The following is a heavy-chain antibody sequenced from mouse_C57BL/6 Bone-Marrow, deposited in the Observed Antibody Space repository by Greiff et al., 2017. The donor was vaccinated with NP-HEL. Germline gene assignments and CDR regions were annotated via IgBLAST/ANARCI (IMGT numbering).Heavy chain of an antibody. Sequence: EVKVEESGGGLVQPGGSMKLSCAASGFTFSDAWMDWVRQSPEQGLEWVAEIRNKANNHATYYAESVKGRFTISRDDSKSGVYLQMNSLRAEDTGIYYCTLRGLRRSFAYWGQGTLVTVSA. CDR1: GFTFSDAW. J-gene: IGHJ3*01. CDR3: TLRGLRRSFAY. D-gene: IGHD3-1*01. V-gene: IGHV6-6*01. CDR2: IRNKANNHAT.